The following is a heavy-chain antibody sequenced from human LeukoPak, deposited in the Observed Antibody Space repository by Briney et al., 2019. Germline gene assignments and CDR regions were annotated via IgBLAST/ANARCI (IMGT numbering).Heavy chain of an antibody. Sequence: SETLSLTCTVSGGSISNYYWSWLRQPPGKGLEWIGFLYYSGSTRFNPSLKSRVTISGDTSKNQSSLTLSSVTPADTAVYYCARLEYSYGYPSWFDPWGQGTLVTVSS. CDR2: LYYSGST. D-gene: IGHD5-18*01. CDR3: ARLEYSYGYPSWFDP. CDR1: GGSISNYY. V-gene: IGHV4-59*01. J-gene: IGHJ5*02.